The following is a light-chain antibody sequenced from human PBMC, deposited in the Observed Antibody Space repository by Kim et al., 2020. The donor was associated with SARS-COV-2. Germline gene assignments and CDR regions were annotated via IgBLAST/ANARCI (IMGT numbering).Light chain of an antibody. V-gene: IGLV1-40*01. J-gene: IGLJ2*01. CDR1: SSNVGAGYD. CDR3: QSYDSSLSSVV. CDR2: ANT. Sequence: QLVLTQPPSVSGAPGQRVTISCTGSSSNVGAGYDVHWYQQFPGTAPTLLIYANTNRPSGVPERFSGSKSGTSASLAITGLQAEDEADFFCQSYDSSLSSVVFGGGTQLTVL.